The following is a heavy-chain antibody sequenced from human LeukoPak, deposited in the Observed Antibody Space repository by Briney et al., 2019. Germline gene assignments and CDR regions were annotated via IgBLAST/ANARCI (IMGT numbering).Heavy chain of an antibody. CDR1: GFTFSDFY. CDR2: IRSSGSTI. V-gene: IGHV3-11*01. J-gene: IGHJ4*02. CDR3: ARRRYNWNAIDY. D-gene: IGHD1-20*01. Sequence: GGSLRLSCAASGFTFSDFYMSWIRQAPGKGLEWVSYIRSSGSTIYYADSVKGRFTISRDNAKSSLYLQMNSLRAEDTAVYYCARRRYNWNAIDYWGQGTLVTVSS.